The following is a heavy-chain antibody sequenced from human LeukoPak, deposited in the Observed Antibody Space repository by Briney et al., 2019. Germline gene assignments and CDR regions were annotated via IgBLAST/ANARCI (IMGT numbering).Heavy chain of an antibody. Sequence: PSETLSLTCTVSGGSISSYYWSLIRQPPGKGLEWIGYRYYSGSTNYNPSLKSRVTISVDTSKNQFSLKLSSVTAADTAVYYCARYSRTIFGVVTHRGLFDYWGQGTLVTVSS. V-gene: IGHV4-59*08. CDR3: ARYSRTIFGVVTHRGLFDY. CDR2: RYYSGST. D-gene: IGHD3-3*01. J-gene: IGHJ4*02. CDR1: GGSISSYY.